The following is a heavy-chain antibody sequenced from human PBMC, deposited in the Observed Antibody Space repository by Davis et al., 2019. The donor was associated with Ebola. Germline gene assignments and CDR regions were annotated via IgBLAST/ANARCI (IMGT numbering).Heavy chain of an antibody. J-gene: IGHJ4*02. CDR2: ISYDGSNK. Sequence: GESLKISCAASGFTFRSYGMHWVRQAPGKGLEWVAVISYDGSNKYYADSVKGRFTISRDNSKNTLYLQMNSLRVEDTAVYYCASSSSPRNWGQGTLVTVSS. CDR3: ASSSSPRN. CDR1: GFTFRSYG. V-gene: IGHV3-30*03. D-gene: IGHD6-13*01.